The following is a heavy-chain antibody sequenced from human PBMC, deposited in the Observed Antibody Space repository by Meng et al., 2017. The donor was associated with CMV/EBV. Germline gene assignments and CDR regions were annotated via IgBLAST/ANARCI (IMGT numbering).Heavy chain of an antibody. CDR3: ARNIERYCGDDCPPTYYYYGMDV. CDR2: ISYDGSNK. D-gene: IGHD2-21*01. CDR1: GFTFSSYA. J-gene: IGHJ6*02. V-gene: IGHV3-30*04. Sequence: GESLKISCAASGFTFSSYAMHWVRQAPGKGLEWVAVISYDGSNKYYADSVKGRFTISRDNSKNTLYLQMNSLRAEDTAVYYCARNIERYCGDDCPPTYYYYGMDVWGQGTTVTVSS.